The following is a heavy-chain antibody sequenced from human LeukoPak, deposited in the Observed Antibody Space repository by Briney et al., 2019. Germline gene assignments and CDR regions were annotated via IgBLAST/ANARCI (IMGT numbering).Heavy chain of an antibody. CDR3: ARDQNFHGSGGYYGIDC. D-gene: IGHD3-22*01. V-gene: IGHV1-2*02. CDR1: GYTFTGYY. J-gene: IGHJ4*02. CDR2: INPNNGGT. Sequence: GASVKVSCKASGYTFTGYYIHWVRQAPGQGLEWIGWINPNNGGTNYAQKFQDRVTMTRDTSISTAYTELSRLTSDDTAVYYCARDQNFHGSGGYYGIDCWDQGTLVTVSS.